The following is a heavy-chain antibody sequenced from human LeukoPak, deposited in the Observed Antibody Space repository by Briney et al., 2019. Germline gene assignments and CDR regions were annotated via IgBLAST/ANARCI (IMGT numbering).Heavy chain of an antibody. CDR3: ARESRVRIWEWLFVFDY. Sequence: GGSLRLSCAASGFTFSSYEMNWVRQAPGKGLEWVSYISSSGSTIYYADSVKGRFTISRDNAKNSLYLQMNSLRAEDTAVYYSARESRVRIWEWLFVFDYWGQGTLVPVSS. D-gene: IGHD3-3*01. J-gene: IGHJ4*02. CDR2: ISSSGSTI. CDR1: GFTFSSYE. V-gene: IGHV3-48*03.